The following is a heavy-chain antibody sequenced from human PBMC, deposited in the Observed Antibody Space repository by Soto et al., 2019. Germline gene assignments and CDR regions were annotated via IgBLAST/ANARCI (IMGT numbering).Heavy chain of an antibody. Sequence: ASVKVSCKASGCTFTSYGISWVRQAPGQGLEWMGWISAYNGNTNYAQKLQGRVTMTTDTSTSTAYMELRSLRSDDTAVYYCARDQTDILTGYYGPGYWGQGTLVTVSS. CDR2: ISAYNGNT. V-gene: IGHV1-18*01. CDR1: GCTFTSYG. CDR3: ARDQTDILTGYYGPGY. J-gene: IGHJ4*02. D-gene: IGHD3-9*01.